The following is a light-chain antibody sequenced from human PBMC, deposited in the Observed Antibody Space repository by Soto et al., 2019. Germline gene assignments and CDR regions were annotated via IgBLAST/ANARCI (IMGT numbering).Light chain of an antibody. Sequence: EIVLTQSPATLSLSPGEMATLSCRASQSVSRYLARYQHKPGQAPRLLIYDASNWAPGIATRFSGSGAGTDFTRPSSSRGPEGSAVYFFHECSDCPPFGPGTTVHI. CDR3: HECSDCPP. CDR1: QSVSRY. CDR2: DAS. V-gene: IGKV3-11*01. J-gene: IGKJ3*01.